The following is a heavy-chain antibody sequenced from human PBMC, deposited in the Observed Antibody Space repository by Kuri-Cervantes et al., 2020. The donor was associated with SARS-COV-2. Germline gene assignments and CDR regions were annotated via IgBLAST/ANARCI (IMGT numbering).Heavy chain of an antibody. J-gene: IGHJ6*02. CDR3: ARERYYSGHYGMDV. V-gene: IGHV3-48*01. CDR2: IGSSSSII. Sequence: GESLKISCAAPGFTFSDYSMNWVRQAPGKGLEWVSYIGSSSSIIYYADSMKGRFTISRDNAKNSLSLQMNSLRAEDTAVYYCARERYYSGHYGMDVWGQGTTVTVSS. D-gene: IGHD3-10*01. CDR1: GFTFSDYS.